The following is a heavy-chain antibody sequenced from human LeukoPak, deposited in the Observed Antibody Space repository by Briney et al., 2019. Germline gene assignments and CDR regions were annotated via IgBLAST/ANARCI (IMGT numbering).Heavy chain of an antibody. CDR2: INTNTGNP. CDR1: GYTFTSYA. Sequence: ASVKVSCKASGYTFTSYAMNWVRLAPGQGLEWMGWINTNTGNPTYAQGFTGRFVFSLDTSVSTAYLQISSLKAEDTAVYYCARDLPESYYYYGMDVWGQGTTVTVSS. CDR3: ARDLPESYYYYGMDV. J-gene: IGHJ6*02. V-gene: IGHV7-4-1*02.